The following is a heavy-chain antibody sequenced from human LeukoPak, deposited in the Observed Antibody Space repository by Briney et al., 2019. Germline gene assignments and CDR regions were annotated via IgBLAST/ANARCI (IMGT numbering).Heavy chain of an antibody. Sequence: RASVKVSCKASGYTFSSYGFSWVRQAPGQGLEWMGWINAYNGNTNYAQNLQGRVTMTTDISTSTAYMELRSLRSDDTAVYYCARRQGTTLNFDYWGQGTLVTVSS. CDR2: INAYNGNT. V-gene: IGHV1-18*01. CDR3: ARRQGTTLNFDY. J-gene: IGHJ4*02. CDR1: GYTFSSYG. D-gene: IGHD1-1*01.